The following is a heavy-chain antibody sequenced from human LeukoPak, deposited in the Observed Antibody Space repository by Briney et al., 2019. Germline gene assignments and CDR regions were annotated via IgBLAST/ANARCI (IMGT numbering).Heavy chain of an antibody. CDR2: IKQDGTEK. D-gene: IGHD3-10*01. J-gene: IGHJ4*02. V-gene: IGHV3-7*01. Sequence: GGSLRLSCAASGFSFTTYWMSWVRQAPGKGLEWVANIKQDGTEKYYVDSVKGRFAISRDNAKNSLYLQMNSLRVEDTAVYYCTKLAKYFYGSETYYFFEHWGQGTPVTASS. CDR3: TKLAKYFYGSETYYFFEH. CDR1: GFSFTTYW.